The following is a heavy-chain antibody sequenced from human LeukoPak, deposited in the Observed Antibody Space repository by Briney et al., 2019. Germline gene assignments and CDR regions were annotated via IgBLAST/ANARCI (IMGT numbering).Heavy chain of an antibody. V-gene: IGHV4-59*12. CDR3: ARDLVVVGYYYYMDV. J-gene: IGHJ6*03. CDR1: GGSISSYY. D-gene: IGHD2-15*01. Sequence: PSETLSLTCTVSGGSISSYYWNWIRQPPGKGLEWIGYIYYSGSTNYNPSLKSRVTISVDTSKNQFSLKLSSVTAADTAVYYCARDLVVVGYYYYMDVWGKGTTVTVSS. CDR2: IYYSGST.